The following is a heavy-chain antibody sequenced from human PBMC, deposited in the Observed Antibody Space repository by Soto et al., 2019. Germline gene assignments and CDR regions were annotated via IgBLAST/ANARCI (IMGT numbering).Heavy chain of an antibody. CDR2: IYNGGST. CDR3: ARGPSGDKVDY. J-gene: IGHJ4*02. CDR1: GGSISSVYYC. Sequence: QVQLQESGPGLVKPSQTLSLTCTVSGGSISSVYYCWSRIRQSPDRGLEWIGHIYNGGSTYNNPSLTRRLTISVDTSKKQFSLQLSSVRAADTAVYYCARGPSGDKVDYWGQGILVTVSS. D-gene: IGHD7-27*01. V-gene: IGHV4-30-4*01.